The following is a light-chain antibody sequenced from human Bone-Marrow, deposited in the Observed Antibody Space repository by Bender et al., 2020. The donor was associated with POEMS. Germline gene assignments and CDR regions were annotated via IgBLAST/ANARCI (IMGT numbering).Light chain of an antibody. CDR1: SSDVDAYNF. V-gene: IGLV2-11*01. Sequence: QSALTQPRSVSGSPGQSITISCTGTSSDVDAYNFVSWYQQHPGKAPKLIIYDVTKRPSGVPDRFSGSKSGNTASLTISGLQAEDEAEYFCCSYAGTFTYVFGTGTKVTVL. CDR2: DVT. J-gene: IGLJ1*01. CDR3: CSYAGTFTYV.